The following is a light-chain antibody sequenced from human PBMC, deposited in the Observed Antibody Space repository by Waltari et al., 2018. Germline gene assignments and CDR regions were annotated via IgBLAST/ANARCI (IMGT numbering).Light chain of an antibody. J-gene: IGKJ1*01. CDR1: QSVISSY. CDR2: DAS. Sequence: EIVLTQSPGTLSLSPGEGATLSCRASQSVISSYLAWYQQKPGQAPRRRIYDASSRATGIPDRFSGSGSGTDFTLTISRLEPEDFAVYYCQQYGISPQTFGQGTKVEIK. CDR3: QQYGISPQT. V-gene: IGKV3-20*01.